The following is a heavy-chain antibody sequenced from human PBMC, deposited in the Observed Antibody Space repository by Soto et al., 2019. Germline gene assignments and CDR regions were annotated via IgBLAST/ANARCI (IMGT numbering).Heavy chain of an antibody. CDR2: ISYDGSNK. D-gene: IGHD3-16*01. CDR3: AKDLGYDYIWGSNFYYMDV. CDR1: GLTFSSYG. V-gene: IGHV3-30*18. J-gene: IGHJ6*03. Sequence: QVQLVESGGGVVQPGRSLRLSCAASGLTFSSYGMHWVRQAPGKGLEWVTIISYDGSNKYYADSVKGRFTISRDNSKNTLYLQMNSLRAEDTALYYCAKDLGYDYIWGSNFYYMDVWGKGTTVTVSS.